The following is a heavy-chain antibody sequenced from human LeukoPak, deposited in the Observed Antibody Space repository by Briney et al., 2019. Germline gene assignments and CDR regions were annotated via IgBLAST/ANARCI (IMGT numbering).Heavy chain of an antibody. CDR3: ARGSTVVTPRFDY. CDR1: GGSFSGYY. Sequence: SETLSLTCAVYGGSFSGYYWSWIRQPPGKGLEWTGEINHSGSTNYNPSLKSRVTISVDTSKNQFSLKLSSVTAADTAVYYCARGSTVVTPRFDYWGQGTLVTVSS. V-gene: IGHV4-34*01. D-gene: IGHD4-23*01. J-gene: IGHJ4*02. CDR2: INHSGST.